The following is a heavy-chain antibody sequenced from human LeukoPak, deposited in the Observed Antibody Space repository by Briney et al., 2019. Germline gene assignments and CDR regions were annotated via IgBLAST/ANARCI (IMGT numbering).Heavy chain of an antibody. D-gene: IGHD1-26*01. J-gene: IGHJ5*02. CDR2: ISAYNGNT. Sequence: GASVKVSCKASGYTFTTYGISWVRQAPGQGLEWMGWISAYNGNTNYAQKFQGRATMTTDTSTSTAYMELRSLRSDDTAVYYCAREGKVGATNPWFDPWGQGTLVTVSS. CDR1: GYTFTTYG. V-gene: IGHV1-18*01. CDR3: AREGKVGATNPWFDP.